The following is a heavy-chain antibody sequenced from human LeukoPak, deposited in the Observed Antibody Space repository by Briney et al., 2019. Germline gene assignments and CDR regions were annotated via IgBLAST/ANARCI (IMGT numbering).Heavy chain of an antibody. D-gene: IGHD3-22*01. CDR1: GYTFTGYY. J-gene: IGHJ4*02. CDR3: AREGFYDSSGYYVY. CDR2: INPNSGGT. Sequence: ASVKVSCKASGYTFTGYYMHWVRQAPGQGLEWMGWINPNSGGTNYAQKFQGRVTMTRDMSTSTVYMELSSLRSEDTAVYYCAREGFYDSSGYYVYWGQGTLVTVSS. V-gene: IGHV1-2*02.